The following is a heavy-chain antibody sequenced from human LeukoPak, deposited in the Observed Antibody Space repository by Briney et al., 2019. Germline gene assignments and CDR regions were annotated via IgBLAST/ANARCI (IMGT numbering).Heavy chain of an antibody. Sequence: GGSLRLSCAASGFTFSTYGMHWVRQAPGKGLEWVAVISYDGSNEYYADSVKGRFTISRDNSKNTLYLQMSSLRAEDTAVYYCARVIVATITGGLDYWGQGTLVTVSS. J-gene: IGHJ4*02. D-gene: IGHD5-12*01. CDR3: ARVIVATITGGLDY. CDR1: GFTFSTYG. V-gene: IGHV3-30*03. CDR2: ISYDGSNE.